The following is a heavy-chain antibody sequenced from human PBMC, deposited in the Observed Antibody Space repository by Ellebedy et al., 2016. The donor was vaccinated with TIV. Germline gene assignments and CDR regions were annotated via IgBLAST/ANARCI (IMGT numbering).Heavy chain of an antibody. J-gene: IGHJ6*02. V-gene: IGHV1-46*01. CDR3: ATRSKVAGPKPYYYYGMDV. D-gene: IGHD6-19*01. CDR2: LNPSTGGT. Sequence: ASVKVSCKASGYTFTTYYIHWVRQAPGQGLEWVGTLNPSTGGTSYAQKFQGRVTMTEDTSTDTAYMELSSLRSEDTAVYYCATRSKVAGPKPYYYYGMDVWGQGTTVTVSS. CDR1: GYTFTTYY.